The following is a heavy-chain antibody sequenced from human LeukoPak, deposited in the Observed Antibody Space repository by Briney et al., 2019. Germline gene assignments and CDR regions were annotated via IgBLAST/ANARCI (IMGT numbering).Heavy chain of an antibody. CDR2: INLNSGGT. D-gene: IGHD3-22*01. CDR1: GYTFTGYY. Sequence: ASVKVSCKASGYTFTGYYMHWVRQAPGQGLEWMGWINLNSGGTNYAQKFQGRVTMTRDTSISTAYMELSRLRSDDTAVYYCARAPLYYYDSSGLATIDYWGQGTLVTVSS. CDR3: ARAPLYYYDSSGLATIDY. V-gene: IGHV1-2*02. J-gene: IGHJ4*02.